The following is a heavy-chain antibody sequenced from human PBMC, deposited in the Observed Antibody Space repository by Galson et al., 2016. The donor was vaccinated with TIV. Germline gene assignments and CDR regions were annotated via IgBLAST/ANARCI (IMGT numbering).Heavy chain of an antibody. J-gene: IGHJ4*02. CDR3: ARDTPCGGACYFFDD. CDR1: GYTFENYA. V-gene: IGHV1-3*01. CDR2: VNVGTGDT. Sequence: SVKVSCKASGYTFENYAIQWVRQAPGQRLEWMAWVNVGTGDTRYSQKFQGAVTVTRDTSASSAYMELSSLTSEDTAVYYCARDTPCGGACYFFDDWGQGTLVTVSS. D-gene: IGHD2-21*02.